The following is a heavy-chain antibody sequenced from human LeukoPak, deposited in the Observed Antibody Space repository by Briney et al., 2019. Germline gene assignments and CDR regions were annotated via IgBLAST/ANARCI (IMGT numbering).Heavy chain of an antibody. D-gene: IGHD3/OR15-3a*01. CDR2: IKQDGSET. CDR3: AREVAMVLDSDYYYYYGMDV. J-gene: IGHJ6*01. CDR1: GFIFTTYW. Sequence: PGGSLRLSCGASGFIFTTYWMNWVRQAPGKGLEWVANIKQDGSETYYVDSVKGRFTISRDNDKNSVYLQMGSLRVEDTAVYYCAREVAMVLDSDYYYYYGMDVWGQGTTVTVSS. V-gene: IGHV3-7*01.